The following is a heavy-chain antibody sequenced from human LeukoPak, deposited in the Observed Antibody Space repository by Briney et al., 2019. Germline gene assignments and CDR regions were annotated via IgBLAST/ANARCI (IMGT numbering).Heavy chain of an antibody. V-gene: IGHV4-59*11. Sequence: SETLSLTCTVSGGSLSSHYWSWIRQPPGKGLEWIGYIYYTGSTNYNPSLTSRVTISVDTSKNQFSLKLSSVTAADTAVYYCASVVGTYINSSHYYYMDVWGKGTTVTVSS. D-gene: IGHD6-6*01. CDR2: IYYTGST. CDR1: GGSLSSHY. CDR3: ASVVGTYINSSHYYYMDV. J-gene: IGHJ6*03.